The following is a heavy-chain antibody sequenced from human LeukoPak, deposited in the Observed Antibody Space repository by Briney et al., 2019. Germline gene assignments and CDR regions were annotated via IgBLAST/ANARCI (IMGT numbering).Heavy chain of an antibody. J-gene: IGHJ4*02. Sequence: SETLSLTCTVSGGSISSSSYYWGWIRQPPGKGLEWIGSIYYSGSTYYNPSLKSRVTISVDTSKNQFSLKLSSVTAADTAVYYCASWYGGPSIDYWGQGTLVTVSS. CDR2: IYYSGST. CDR1: GGSISSSSYY. CDR3: ASWYGGPSIDY. V-gene: IGHV4-39*07. D-gene: IGHD6-13*01.